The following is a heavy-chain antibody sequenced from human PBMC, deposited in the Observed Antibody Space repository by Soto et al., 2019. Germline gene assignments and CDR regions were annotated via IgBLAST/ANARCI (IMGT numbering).Heavy chain of an antibody. CDR2: MYPGDSDT. J-gene: IGHJ4*02. CDR3: AGVPPGRNGYNKFDY. CDR1: GYTFSDYW. D-gene: IGHD5-12*01. V-gene: IGHV5-51*01. Sequence: PGESLKISCKGSGYTFSDYWIGWVRQMPGKGLEWMGIMYPGDSDTRYSPSFQGQVTISADKSISTAYLQWSSLKASDTAMYYCAGVPPGRNGYNKFDYWGQGTLVTVSS.